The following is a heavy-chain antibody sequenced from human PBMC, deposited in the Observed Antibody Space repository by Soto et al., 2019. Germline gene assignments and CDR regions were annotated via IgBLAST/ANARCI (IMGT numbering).Heavy chain of an antibody. V-gene: IGHV4-31*11. J-gene: IGHJ4*02. D-gene: IGHD1-20*01. Sequence: PSETLSLTCAVSGGSISSGGYYWSWIRQHPGKGLEWIGYIFYSGSTYYSPSLKSRVTISVDTSKNQFSLELSSVTAADTAVYYCARAWGVNSALGRHADYWGQGTLVTVSS. CDR2: IFYSGST. CDR1: GGSISSGGYY. CDR3: ARAWGVNSALGRHADY.